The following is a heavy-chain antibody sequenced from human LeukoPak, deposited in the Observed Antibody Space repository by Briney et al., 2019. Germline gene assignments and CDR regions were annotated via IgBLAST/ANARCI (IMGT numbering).Heavy chain of an antibody. V-gene: IGHV3-48*01. D-gene: IGHD3-10*01. CDR3: ARDRPGSMDV. Sequence: GGSLRLSCAASGFTFNSYGMNWVRQAPGKGLEWASYISSSSSNIDYADSVKGRFTISGDNAKNSLYLQMNSLRAEDTAVYYCARDRPGSMDVWGQGTTVTVSS. CDR1: GFTFNSYG. CDR2: ISSSSSNI. J-gene: IGHJ6*02.